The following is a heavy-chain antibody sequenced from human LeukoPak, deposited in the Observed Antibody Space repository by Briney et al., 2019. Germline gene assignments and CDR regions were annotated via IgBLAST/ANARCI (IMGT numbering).Heavy chain of an antibody. D-gene: IGHD3-10*01. V-gene: IGHV3-30*04. CDR2: ISYDGSNK. CDR1: GFTFSSYA. J-gene: IGHJ3*02. Sequence: GRSLRLSCAASGFTFSSYAMHWVRQAPGKGLEWVAVISYDGSNKYYADSVKGRFTISRDNSKNTLYLQMNSLRAEDTAAYYCASGGFGELTDAFDIWGQGTMVTVSS. CDR3: ASGGFGELTDAFDI.